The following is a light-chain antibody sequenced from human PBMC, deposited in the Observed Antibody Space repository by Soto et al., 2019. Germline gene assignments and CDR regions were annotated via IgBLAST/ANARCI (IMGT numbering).Light chain of an antibody. J-gene: IGKJ2*01. Sequence: EIVMTQSPATLSVSPGERATFSCRASQRVSSNLAWYQQNPGQAPRLLIYGASTRATGIPARFSGSGSGTDFTLTISSLQSEDFAVYYCQHYYNWPPYTFGQGTKLEIK. CDR1: QRVSSN. V-gene: IGKV3-15*01. CDR3: QHYYNWPPYT. CDR2: GAS.